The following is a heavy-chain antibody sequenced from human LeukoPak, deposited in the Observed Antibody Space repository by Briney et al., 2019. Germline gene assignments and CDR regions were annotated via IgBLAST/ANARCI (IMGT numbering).Heavy chain of an antibody. D-gene: IGHD1-26*01. CDR2: INYKGGTT. Sequence: GGSLRLSCAASGFTLSSFSMHWVRQSPGRGLEYVSAINYKGGTTYYADSVKGRFTISRDNSKNTLYLQMASLRDEDMGVYYCARGEASPYYFDYWGQGTLVTVSS. CDR3: ARGEASPYYFDY. J-gene: IGHJ4*02. V-gene: IGHV3-64*02. CDR1: GFTLSSFS.